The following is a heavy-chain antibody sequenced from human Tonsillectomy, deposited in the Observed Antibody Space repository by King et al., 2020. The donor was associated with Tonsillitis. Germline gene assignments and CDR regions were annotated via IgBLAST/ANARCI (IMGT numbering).Heavy chain of an antibody. J-gene: IGHJ2*01. D-gene: IGHD2/OR15-2a*01. Sequence: VQLVESGGGLVQPGGSLRLSCAASGFTFSSYWMHWVRQAPGKGLVWVSRINSDGSSTSYADSVKGRFTISRDNAKNTLYRQMNSLRADDTAVYYCARESGFYVPQRYFDLWGRGTLVTVSS. V-gene: IGHV3-74*01. CDR2: INSDGSST. CDR3: ARESGFYVPQRYFDL. CDR1: GFTFSSYW.